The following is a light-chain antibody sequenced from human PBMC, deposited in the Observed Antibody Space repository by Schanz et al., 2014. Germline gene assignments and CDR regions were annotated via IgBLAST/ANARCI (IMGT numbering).Light chain of an antibody. J-gene: IGLJ3*02. Sequence: QSALTQPASVSGSPGQSITISCTGTSSDVGAYNYVSWFQQDPGKAPKVMISEVSKRPSGVSHRFSGSKSGNTASLTISGLLAEDEADYYCAAWDDSLNGWVFGGGTKLTVL. V-gene: IGLV2-14*01. CDR2: EVS. CDR1: SSDVGAYNY. CDR3: AAWDDSLNGWV.